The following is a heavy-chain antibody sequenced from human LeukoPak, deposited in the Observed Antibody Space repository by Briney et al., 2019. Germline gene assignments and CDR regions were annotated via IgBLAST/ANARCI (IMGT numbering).Heavy chain of an antibody. Sequence: GRSLRLSCAASGFTFSSYAMHWVRQAPGKGLEWVAVISYDGSNKYYADSVKGRFTISRDNSKNTLYLQMNSLRAEDTAVYYCARHAVAGTWGQGTLVTVSS. CDR3: ARHAVAGT. CDR2: ISYDGSNK. V-gene: IGHV3-30-3*01. J-gene: IGHJ5*02. D-gene: IGHD6-19*01. CDR1: GFTFSSYA.